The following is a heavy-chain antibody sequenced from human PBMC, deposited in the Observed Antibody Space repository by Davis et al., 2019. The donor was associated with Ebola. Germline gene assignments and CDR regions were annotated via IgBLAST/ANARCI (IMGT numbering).Heavy chain of an antibody. CDR1: GFTFSSYE. J-gene: IGHJ4*02. Sequence: GSLRLSCAASGFTFSSYEMNWVRQAPGKGLEWVSYISSSGSTIYYADSVKGRFTISRDNAKNSLYLQMNSLRAEDTAVYYCASVHYGSGSPFDYWGQGTLVTVSS. CDR2: ISSSGSTI. CDR3: ASVHYGSGSPFDY. D-gene: IGHD3-10*01. V-gene: IGHV3-48*03.